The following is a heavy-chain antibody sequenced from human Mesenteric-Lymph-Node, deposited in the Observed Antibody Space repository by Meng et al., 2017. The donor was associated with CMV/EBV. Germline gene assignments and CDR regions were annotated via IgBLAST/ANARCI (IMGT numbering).Heavy chain of an antibody. Sequence: VSCKASGYTFSTFDISWVRQAPGQGLEWMGWITTYNGYTNYAQSLQGRVTITTDTSTSTAYMELRSLRSDDTAVYYCARGSAKYFDYWGRGTLVTVSS. CDR2: ITTYNGYT. J-gene: IGHJ4*02. V-gene: IGHV1-18*01. CDR1: GYTFSTFD. CDR3: ARGSAKYFDY.